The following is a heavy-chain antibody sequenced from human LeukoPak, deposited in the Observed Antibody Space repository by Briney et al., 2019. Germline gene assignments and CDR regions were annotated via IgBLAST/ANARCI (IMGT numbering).Heavy chain of an antibody. Sequence: GGSLRLSCAASGFTFSSYAMSWVRLAPGKGLEWVSAIVGSGGSTFYADSVKGRFTISRDNSKNTLYLQMNSLRVEDTAVYFCARDRVIAAVVQGYFDPWGQGTLVTVSS. CDR3: ARDRVIAAVVQGYFDP. CDR2: IVGSGGST. D-gene: IGHD6-13*01. V-gene: IGHV3-23*01. J-gene: IGHJ5*02. CDR1: GFTFSSYA.